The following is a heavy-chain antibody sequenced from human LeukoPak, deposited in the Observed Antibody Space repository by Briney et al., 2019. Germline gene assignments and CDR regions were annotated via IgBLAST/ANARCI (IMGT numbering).Heavy chain of an antibody. J-gene: IGHJ4*02. CDR1: GFTFSSYA. D-gene: IGHD2-2*01. Sequence: GASLRLSCAASGFTFSSYAMSWVRQAPGKGLEWVSAISGSGGSTYYADSVKGRFTISRGNSKNTLYLQMNSLRAEDTAVYYCAKDDCSSTSCYYFGEYYFDYWGQGTLVTVSS. CDR2: ISGSGGST. V-gene: IGHV3-23*01. CDR3: AKDDCSSTSCYYFGEYYFDY.